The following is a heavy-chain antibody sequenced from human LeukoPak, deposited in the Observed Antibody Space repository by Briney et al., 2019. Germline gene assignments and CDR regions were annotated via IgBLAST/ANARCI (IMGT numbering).Heavy chain of an antibody. D-gene: IGHD6-19*01. CDR3: AGDNSSGWYVPPGY. V-gene: IGHV3-53*01. CDR1: GFTVSSNY. CDR2: IYSGGST. Sequence: PGGSLRLSCAASGFTVSSNYMSWVRQAPGKGLEWVSVIYSGGSTYYADSVKGRFTISRDNSKNTLYLQMNSLRAEDTAVYYCAGDNSSGWYVPPGYWGQGTLVTVSS. J-gene: IGHJ4*02.